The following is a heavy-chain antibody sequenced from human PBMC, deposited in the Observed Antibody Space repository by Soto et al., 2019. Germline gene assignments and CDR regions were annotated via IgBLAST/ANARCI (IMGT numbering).Heavy chain of an antibody. V-gene: IGHV3-23*01. CDR3: TTDRAYGRNGMDV. CDR1: GFTLSAHA. Sequence: GGSLRLSCAASGFTLSAHAMNWFRQAPGKGPEWVSTINGRGDKTFYADSVKGRFTISRDDSKNTLYLQMNSLRAEDTAVYYCTTDRAYGRNGMDVCGQGPTVTVSS. CDR2: INGRGDKT. J-gene: IGHJ6*02. D-gene: IGHD3-16*01.